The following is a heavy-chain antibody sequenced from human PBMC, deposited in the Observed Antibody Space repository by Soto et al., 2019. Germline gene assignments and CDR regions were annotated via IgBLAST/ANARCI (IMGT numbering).Heavy chain of an antibody. D-gene: IGHD4-17*01. V-gene: IGHV4-59*01. CDR1: GGSISSYY. Sequence: SETLSLTCTVSGGSISSYYWSWIRQPPGKGLEWIGYIYYSGSTNYNPSLKSRVTISVDTSKNQFSLKLSSVTAADTAVYYCARVGPNTVTTAFDYWGQGTLVTVSS. J-gene: IGHJ4*02. CDR3: ARVGPNTVTTAFDY. CDR2: IYYSGST.